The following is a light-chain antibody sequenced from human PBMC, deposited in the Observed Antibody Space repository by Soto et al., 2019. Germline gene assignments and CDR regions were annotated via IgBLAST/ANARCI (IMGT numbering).Light chain of an antibody. CDR1: QSISSW. Sequence: DIQMTQSPSTLSASVGDRVTITCRASQSISSWLAWYQQKPGKAPKLLIYKASSLESGVPSRFSGSGSGTEFTLTISXLQPDDFATHYCQQYDTYRTFGQGTKVDIK. V-gene: IGKV1-5*03. J-gene: IGKJ1*01. CDR3: QQYDTYRT. CDR2: KAS.